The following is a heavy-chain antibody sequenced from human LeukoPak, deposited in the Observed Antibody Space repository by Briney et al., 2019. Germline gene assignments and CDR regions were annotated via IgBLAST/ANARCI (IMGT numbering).Heavy chain of an antibody. D-gene: IGHD3-9*01. CDR3: AKPPLRYFDWVHGMDV. Sequence: GGSLRLSCAASGFTFSSYGMHWVRQAPGKGLEWVAVISYDGSNKYYADSVKGRFTISRDNSKNTLYLQMNSLRAEDTAVYYCAKPPLRYFDWVHGMDVWGQGTTVTVSS. V-gene: IGHV3-30*18. CDR2: ISYDGSNK. CDR1: GFTFSSYG. J-gene: IGHJ6*02.